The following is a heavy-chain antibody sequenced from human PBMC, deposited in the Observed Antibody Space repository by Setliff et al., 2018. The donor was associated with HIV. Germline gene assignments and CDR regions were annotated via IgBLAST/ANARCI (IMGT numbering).Heavy chain of an antibody. Sequence: PSETLSLTCTVSGGSISRYYWSWIRQPPGKGLEWIGYIYYSGSTNYNPSLKSRVTISVDTSKNQFSLRLTSVTAADTAVYYCARDRRSIFGVDTKNWFDPWGQGTLVTVSS. CDR1: GGSISRYY. CDR2: IYYSGST. V-gene: IGHV4-59*12. J-gene: IGHJ5*02. D-gene: IGHD3-3*01. CDR3: ARDRRSIFGVDTKNWFDP.